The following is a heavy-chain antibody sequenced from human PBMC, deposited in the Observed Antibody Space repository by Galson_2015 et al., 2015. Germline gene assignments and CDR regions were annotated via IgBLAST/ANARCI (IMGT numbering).Heavy chain of an antibody. CDR2: IDPSLQIP. CDR3: ARSARQGVKSQLNWFDP. J-gene: IGHJ5*02. Sequence: SVKVSCKASGDTFTAYPVNWVRQAPGQGLEWMGRIDPSLQIPNYAQRFQGRVTLTADLFTNTVYMEMTGLSFQDTAVYFCARSARQGVKSQLNWFDPWGQGTPLTVSS. V-gene: IGHV1-69*02. CDR1: GDTFTAYP. D-gene: IGHD1-1*01.